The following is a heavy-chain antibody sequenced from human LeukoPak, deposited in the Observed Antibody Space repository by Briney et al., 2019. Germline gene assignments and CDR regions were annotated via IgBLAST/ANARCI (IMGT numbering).Heavy chain of an antibody. J-gene: IGHJ4*02. Sequence: GGSLRLSCAASGFTFSSYAMHWVRQAPGKGLEWVAVISYDGSNKYYVDSVKGRFTNSTYNSMNTLYLQMNSLRAEDTAVYYCASSTFIVGATGYWGQGTLVTVSS. CDR1: GFTFSSYA. D-gene: IGHD1-26*01. CDR2: ISYDGSNK. V-gene: IGHV3-30-3*01. CDR3: ASSTFIVGATGY.